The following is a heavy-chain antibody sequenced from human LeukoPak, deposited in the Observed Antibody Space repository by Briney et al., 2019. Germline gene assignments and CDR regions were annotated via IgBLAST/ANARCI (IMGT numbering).Heavy chain of an antibody. J-gene: IGHJ5*02. D-gene: IGHD2-2*01. CDR3: ARDWTGPARNWFDP. CDR1: GGSISSGGYY. V-gene: IGHV4-61*02. Sequence: SQTLSLTCAVSGGSISSGGYYWSWIRQPADTGLEWIGRISANGNTDFNPSFESRLTVSVDTSKNQFSLNLYSVTAADTAVYYCARDWTGPARNWFDPWGQGILVTVSS. CDR2: ISANGNT.